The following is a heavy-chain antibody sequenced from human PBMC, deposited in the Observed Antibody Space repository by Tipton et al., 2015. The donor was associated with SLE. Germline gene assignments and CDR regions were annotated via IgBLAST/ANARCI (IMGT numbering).Heavy chain of an antibody. Sequence: GLVKPSETLTLTCTVSGVSITTTTYSWGWIRQPAGKGLEWIGNFYYTGSAYYSPSLRSRVTMSVDTSKNQFSLKLSSVTAADTAVYYCAGVSRDAFEIWGQGTMVTVSS. CDR2: FYYTGSA. D-gene: IGHD5/OR15-5a*01. J-gene: IGHJ3*02. CDR3: AGVSRDAFEI. CDR1: GVSITTTTYS. V-gene: IGHV4-39*01.